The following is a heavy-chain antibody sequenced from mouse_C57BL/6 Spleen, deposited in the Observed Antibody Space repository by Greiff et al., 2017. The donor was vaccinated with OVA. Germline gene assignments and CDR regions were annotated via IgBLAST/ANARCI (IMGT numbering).Heavy chain of an antibody. CDR3: ARWDYYDYFDY. Sequence: QVQLKQSGPELVKPGASVTISCKASGYAFSSSWMHWVKQRPGKGLEWIGRIYPGDGDTNYNGKFKGQATLTADKSSSTAYMQLSSLTSDDSAVYFCARWDYYDYFDYWGQGTTLTVSS. J-gene: IGHJ2*01. CDR2: IYPGDGDT. D-gene: IGHD1-1*01. V-gene: IGHV1-82*01. CDR1: GYAFSSSW.